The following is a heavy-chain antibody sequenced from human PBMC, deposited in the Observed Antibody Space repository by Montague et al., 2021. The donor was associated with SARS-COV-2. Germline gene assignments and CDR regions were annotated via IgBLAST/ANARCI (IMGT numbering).Heavy chain of an antibody. D-gene: IGHD1-26*01. J-gene: IGHJ5*02. V-gene: IGHV4-4*02. CDR2: ISHSGGT. Sequence: SETLSLTCAVSGGSISSGTWWTWVRQPPGKGLEWIGEISHSGGTNYNPSLKRRVTISVDKSKNQFSLNLNSVTAADTAVYYCARLSSDIGGYFWFDPWGQGTLISVSS. CDR3: ARLSSDIGGYFWFDP. CDR1: GGSISSGTW.